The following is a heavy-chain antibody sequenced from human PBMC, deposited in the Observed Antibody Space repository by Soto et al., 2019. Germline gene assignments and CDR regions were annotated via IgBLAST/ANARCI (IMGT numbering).Heavy chain of an antibody. CDR3: AREPATAKPEGVDF. Sequence: QVQLVQSGAEVRKPGASVKVSRKASGYTFSDYYIHWVRQAPGQGLEWMGWINPNSGGTKYAPKFQGGVTMTRDTSITTAYMELSRLRSGDTAVYYCAREPATAKPEGVDFLGQGTLVTVSS. CDR1: GYTFSDYY. CDR2: INPNSGGT. D-gene: IGHD1-1*01. J-gene: IGHJ4*02. V-gene: IGHV1-2*02.